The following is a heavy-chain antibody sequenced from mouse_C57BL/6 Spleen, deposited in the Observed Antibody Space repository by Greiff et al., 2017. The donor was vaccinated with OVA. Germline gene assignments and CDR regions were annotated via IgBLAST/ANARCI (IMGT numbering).Heavy chain of an antibody. CDR1: GFTFTDYY. CDR3: ARRRGGYFDV. Sequence: VQLQQSGPELVQPGASVKLPCTASGFTFTDYYMDWVKQSHGKSLEWIGDINPKNGGTIYNQKLKGQAPLTVDKSSNTAYLELRSLTSEDTAVYYCARRRGGYFDVWGTGTTVTVSS. J-gene: IGHJ1*03. V-gene: IGHV1-18*01. CDR2: INPKNGGT.